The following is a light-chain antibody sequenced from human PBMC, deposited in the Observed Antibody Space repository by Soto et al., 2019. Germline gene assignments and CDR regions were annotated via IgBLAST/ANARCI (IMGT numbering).Light chain of an antibody. J-gene: IGLJ2*01. CDR2: DVS. CDR1: SSDVGGYNY. CDR3: SSYTSSSTPVV. Sequence: QSALTQPASVSGSPGQSITISCTGTSSDVGGYNYVTWYQQLPGKAPKLMIYDVSNRPSGVSNRFSGSKSGNTDPLTISGLHAEDEADYCCSSYTSSSTPVVFGGGTQLTVL. V-gene: IGLV2-14*01.